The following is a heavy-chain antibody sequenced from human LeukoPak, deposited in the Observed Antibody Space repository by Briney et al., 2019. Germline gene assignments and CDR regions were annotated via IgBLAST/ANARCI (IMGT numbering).Heavy chain of an antibody. V-gene: IGHV3-7*05. J-gene: IGHJ4*02. Sequence: PGGSLRLSCAASGLTFSRYWMSWVRQAPGKGLEWVANTKQDGSEKNYVDSVKGRFTISRDNAKNSLYLQMNSLRAEDTAVYYCASTFGLGAFWGRGTLVTVSS. CDR3: ASTFGLGAF. D-gene: IGHD3/OR15-3a*01. CDR1: GLTFSRYW. CDR2: TKQDGSEK.